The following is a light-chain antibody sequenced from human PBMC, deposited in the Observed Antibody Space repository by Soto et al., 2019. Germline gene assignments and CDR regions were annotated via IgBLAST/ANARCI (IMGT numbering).Light chain of an antibody. CDR3: QQYDNLPLT. V-gene: IGKV1-33*01. CDR2: AAS. Sequence: DIQMTQSPSSLSASVGDRVTITCRASQSINKYWNWYQQKPGKAPRLLIYAASSLQSGVPSRFSGSGSGTDFTFTISSLQPEDIATYYCQQYDNLPLTFGGGTKVDIK. CDR1: QSINKY. J-gene: IGKJ4*01.